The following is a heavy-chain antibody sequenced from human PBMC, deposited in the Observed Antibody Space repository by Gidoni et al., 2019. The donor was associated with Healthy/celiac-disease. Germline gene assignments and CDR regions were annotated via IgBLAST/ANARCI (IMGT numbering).Heavy chain of an antibody. Sequence: QVQLVQSGAEVKKPGSSVKLSCKASGGTFSSYAITWVRQAPGQGLEWMGGIIPSFGTANYAQKVQGRVTITAEESTSTADIGLSSLRSEDTAVYYWARGLRVFGVVITRVASYYYYGMDVWGQGTTVTVSS. V-gene: IGHV1-69*01. CDR2: IIPSFGTA. D-gene: IGHD3-3*01. J-gene: IGHJ6*02. CDR1: GGTFSSYA. CDR3: ARGLRVFGVVITRVASYYYYGMDV.